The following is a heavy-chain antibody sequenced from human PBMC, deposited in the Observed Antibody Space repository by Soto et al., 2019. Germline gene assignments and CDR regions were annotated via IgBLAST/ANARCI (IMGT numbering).Heavy chain of an antibody. D-gene: IGHD2-15*01. CDR3: ASLVVVAATPINDAFDI. J-gene: IGHJ3*02. V-gene: IGHV4-4*02. Sequence: SETLSLTCAVSGGSIISSNWWSCARQPPGKGLEWIGEIYHSGSTNYNPSLKSRVTISVDKSKNQFSLKLSSVTAADTAVYYCASLVVVAATPINDAFDIWGQGTMVTVSS. CDR1: GGSIISSNW. CDR2: IYHSGST.